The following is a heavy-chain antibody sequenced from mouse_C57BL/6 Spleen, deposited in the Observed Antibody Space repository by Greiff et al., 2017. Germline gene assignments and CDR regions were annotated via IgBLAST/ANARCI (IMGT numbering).Heavy chain of an antibody. V-gene: IGHV2-9-1*01. CDR1: GFSLTSYS. D-gene: IGHD1-1*02. J-gene: IGHJ2*01. CDR2: IWPGGGT. Sequence: QVQLKESGPGLVAPSQSLSITCTVSGFSLTSYSISWVRQPPGKGLEWIGVIWPGGGTNYNSALNSSLSISKDNSKSQVFLKMNSLKTDDTARYYYARNKEDYLDYWGQGTTLTVSS. CDR3: ARNKEDYLDY.